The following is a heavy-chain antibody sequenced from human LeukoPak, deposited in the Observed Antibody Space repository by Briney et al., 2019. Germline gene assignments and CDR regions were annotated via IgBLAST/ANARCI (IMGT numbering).Heavy chain of an antibody. CDR1: GDSISSSDYY. J-gene: IGHJ4*02. Sequence: SETLSLTCTVSGDSISSSDYYWGWIRQPPGKGLEWIGTIYYTGSTYFNPSLKSRVTISLDTSMNQFSLKLSSVTAADTAVYYCARGRQSWLLMRGFFDFWGQGTLVTVSS. CDR3: ARGRQSWLLMRGFFDF. V-gene: IGHV4-39*02. CDR2: IYYTGST. D-gene: IGHD3-22*01.